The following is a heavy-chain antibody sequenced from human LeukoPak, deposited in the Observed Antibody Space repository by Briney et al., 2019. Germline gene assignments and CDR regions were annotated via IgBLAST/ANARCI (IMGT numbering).Heavy chain of an antibody. V-gene: IGHV3-21*01. Sequence: GGSLRLSCAASGFTFSSYSMSWVRQAPGKGLEWVSSIRNSNTYIYYADSVKGRFTISRDNAKNSLYLQMNSLRVDDTAVYYCARKFSGSSGLCMDVWGKGTTVTVSP. CDR2: IRNSNTYI. CDR3: ARKFSGSSGLCMDV. J-gene: IGHJ6*04. D-gene: IGHD3-22*01. CDR1: GFTFSSYS.